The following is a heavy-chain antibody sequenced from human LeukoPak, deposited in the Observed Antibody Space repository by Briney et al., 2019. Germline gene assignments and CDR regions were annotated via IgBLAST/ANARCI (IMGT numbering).Heavy chain of an antibody. Sequence: LSGGSLRLSCAASGFTFSSYGMHWVRQAPGKGLEWVAVISYDGSNKYYADSVKGRFTISRDNSKNTLYLQMNSLRAEDTAVYYCAKEEFLEWLSYYYMDVWGKGTTVTVSS. CDR3: AKEEFLEWLSYYYMDV. CDR2: ISYDGSNK. J-gene: IGHJ6*03. CDR1: GFTFSSYG. V-gene: IGHV3-30*18. D-gene: IGHD3-3*01.